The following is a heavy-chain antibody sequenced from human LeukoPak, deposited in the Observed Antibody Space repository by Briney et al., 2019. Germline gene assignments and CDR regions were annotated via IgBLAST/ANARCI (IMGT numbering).Heavy chain of an antibody. Sequence: GGSLRLSCAASGFTFSDYTMNWVRQAPGEGPEWVSSISGSSSYIYYADSVKGRFTISRDNAENSLYLQMNSLRAEDTAVYYCARDLKYCSGATCYSPFDYWGQGTLVTVSS. CDR3: ARDLKYCSGATCYSPFDY. CDR1: GFTFSDYT. CDR2: ISGSSSYI. D-gene: IGHD2-15*01. V-gene: IGHV3-21*01. J-gene: IGHJ4*02.